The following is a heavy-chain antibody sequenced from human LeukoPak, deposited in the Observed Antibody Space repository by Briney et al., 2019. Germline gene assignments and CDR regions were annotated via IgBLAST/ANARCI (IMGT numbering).Heavy chain of an antibody. V-gene: IGHV4-59*04. Sequence: SETLSLTCTVSGGSISSYYWNWIRQPPGKRLEWIGTVYYSGSTYYNPSLESRVTLFVDTSKNQSSLKLSSVAAADTAVYYCAASYSTSWPEIDYRGQGTLVTVSS. CDR2: VYYSGST. CDR3: AASYSTSWPEIDY. CDR1: GGSISSYY. D-gene: IGHD6-13*01. J-gene: IGHJ4*02.